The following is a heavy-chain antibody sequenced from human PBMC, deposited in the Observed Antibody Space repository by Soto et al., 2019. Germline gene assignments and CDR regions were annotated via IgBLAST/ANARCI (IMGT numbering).Heavy chain of an antibody. CDR3: ARDLAVAGTDLDY. Sequence: WVRQAPGQGLEWMGWISAYNGNTNYAQKLQGRVTMTTDTSTSTAYMELRSLRSDDTAVYYCARDLAVAGTDLDYWGQGTLVTVSS. V-gene: IGHV1-18*01. CDR2: ISAYNGNT. D-gene: IGHD6-19*01. J-gene: IGHJ4*02.